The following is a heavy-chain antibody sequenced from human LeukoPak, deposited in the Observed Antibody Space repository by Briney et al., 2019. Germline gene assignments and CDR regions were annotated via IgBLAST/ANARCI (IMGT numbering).Heavy chain of an antibody. J-gene: IGHJ3*02. D-gene: IGHD1-26*01. CDR2: FDPEDGET. Sequence: ASVKVSXKVSGYTLTELSMHWMRQAHGKGLEWMGGFDPEDGETIYAQKFQGRVTMTEDTSTDTAYMELSSLRSEDTAVYYCATAGPYSGSYYAFDIWGQGTMVTVSS. CDR1: GYTLTELS. V-gene: IGHV1-24*01. CDR3: ATAGPYSGSYYAFDI.